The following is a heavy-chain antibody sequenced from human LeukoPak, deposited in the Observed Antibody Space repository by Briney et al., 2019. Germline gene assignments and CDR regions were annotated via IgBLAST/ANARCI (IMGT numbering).Heavy chain of an antibody. D-gene: IGHD1/OR15-1a*01. Sequence: GGSLRLSCAASGFTFSSYGMSWVRQAPGKGLDWVSVIYRSGGTYFADSVKSRFTISRDDSQNTVSLQMNNLRAEDTAVYYCTRTIPPAHWGQGTLVTVSS. CDR2: IYRSGGT. J-gene: IGHJ4*02. CDR1: GFTFSSYG. V-gene: IGHV3-23*01. CDR3: TRTIPPAH.